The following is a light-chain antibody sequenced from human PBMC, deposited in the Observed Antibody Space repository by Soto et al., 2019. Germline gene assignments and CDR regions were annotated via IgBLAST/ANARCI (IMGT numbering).Light chain of an antibody. CDR2: AAS. V-gene: IGKV1-6*01. Sequence: AIQMTQSPSSLSASVGDRVTITCRASQAIRNELGWYQQKPGKAPKPLIYAASSVQSGVPSRFSGSGSGTEFTLTISSLQPEDFATYYCLQDYNYPRTFGQGTKVDIK. CDR3: LQDYNYPRT. J-gene: IGKJ2*01. CDR1: QAIRNE.